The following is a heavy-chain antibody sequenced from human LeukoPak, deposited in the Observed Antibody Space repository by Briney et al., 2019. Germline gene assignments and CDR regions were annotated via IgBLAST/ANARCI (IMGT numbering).Heavy chain of an antibody. CDR2: ISDSGSFI. J-gene: IGHJ4*02. D-gene: IGHD2-15*01. CDR1: GFTFSNYE. V-gene: IGHV3-48*03. CDR3: ARGLMGRSGGRCSRASSGY. Sequence: GGSLRPSCATSGFTFSNYEMTWVRQAPGKGLEWISYISDSGSFIDYADSVKGRFTISRDNAKSSLYLQMNSLRVDDTAVYYCARGLMGRSGGRCSRASSGYWGQGTLVTASA.